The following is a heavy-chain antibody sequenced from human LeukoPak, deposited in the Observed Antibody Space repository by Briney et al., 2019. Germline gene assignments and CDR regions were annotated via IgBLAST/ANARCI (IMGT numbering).Heavy chain of an antibody. V-gene: IGHV4-4*07. D-gene: IGHD2-15*01. CDR2: IYTSGST. J-gene: IGHJ4*02. CDR1: XGXISXYY. Sequence: SEXXXLTCXXSXGXISXYYWXWIRQPAGKGLEWIGRIYTSGSTNYNPSLRSRVTMSVDTSKNQFSLKLSSVTAADTAVYYCASSPIFCSGGSCYALYYFDYWGQGTLVTVSS. CDR3: ASSPIFCSGGSCYALYYFDY.